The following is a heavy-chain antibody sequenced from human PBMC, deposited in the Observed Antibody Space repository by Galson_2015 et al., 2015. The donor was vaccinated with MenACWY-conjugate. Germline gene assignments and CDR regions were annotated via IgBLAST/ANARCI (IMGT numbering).Heavy chain of an antibody. V-gene: IGHV3-30*07. Sequence: SLRLSCAASGFSFSSYTLYWVRQAPGKGLEWVAVVSYDGSSKYYADSVKGRFTISRDNSKNTVSLQMDSLRPEDSAVYYCARAELWLHSACEIGGEGTVFTGAS. CDR3: ARAELWLHSACEI. J-gene: IGHJ3*02. CDR1: GFSFSSYT. CDR2: VSYDGSSK. D-gene: IGHD6-19*01.